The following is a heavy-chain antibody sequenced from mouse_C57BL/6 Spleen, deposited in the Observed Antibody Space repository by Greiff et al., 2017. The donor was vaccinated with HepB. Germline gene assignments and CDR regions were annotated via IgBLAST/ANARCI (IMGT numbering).Heavy chain of an antibody. J-gene: IGHJ4*01. Sequence: QVQLQQPGAELVKPGASVKLSCKASGYTFTSYWMHWVKQRPGQGLEWIGMIHPNSGNTNYNEKFKSKAKLTVDKSSSTAYMQLSSLTYEDSAVYYCARGDYAMDYWGQGTSVTVSS. V-gene: IGHV1-64*01. CDR3: ARGDYAMDY. CDR1: GYTFTSYW. CDR2: IHPNSGNT.